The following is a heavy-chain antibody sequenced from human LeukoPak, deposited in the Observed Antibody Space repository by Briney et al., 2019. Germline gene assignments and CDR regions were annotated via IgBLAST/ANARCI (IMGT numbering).Heavy chain of an antibody. CDR3: ARRAQHITVTPDAYYYYYYMDV. CDR2: IIPIFGTA. J-gene: IGHJ6*03. V-gene: IGHV1-69*05. Sequence: SVKVSCKASGGTFSSYAISWVQQAPGQGLEWMGGIIPIFGTANYAQKFQGRVTITTDESTSTAYMELSSLRSEDTAVYYCARRAQHITVTPDAYYYYYYMDVWGKGTTVTVSS. D-gene: IGHD4-17*01. CDR1: GGTFSSYA.